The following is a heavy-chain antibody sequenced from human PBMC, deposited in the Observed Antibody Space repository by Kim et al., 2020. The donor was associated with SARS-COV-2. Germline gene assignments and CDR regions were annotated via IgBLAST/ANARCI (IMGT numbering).Heavy chain of an antibody. D-gene: IGHD1-26*01. Sequence: GGSLRLSCAASGFTFSAYAMLWVRQAPGKGPEWVAVISSDGSYKFYGDSVKGRFTISRDSSKNTLYLQMNSLRAEDTAVYYCARPGVEGPTYWFDPWGQGTLVTVSS. CDR1: GFTFSAYA. J-gene: IGHJ5*02. CDR2: ISSDGSYK. V-gene: IGHV3-30*14. CDR3: ARPGVEGPTYWFDP.